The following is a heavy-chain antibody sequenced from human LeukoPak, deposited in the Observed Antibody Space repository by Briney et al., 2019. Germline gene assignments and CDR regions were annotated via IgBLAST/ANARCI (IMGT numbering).Heavy chain of an antibody. J-gene: IGHJ5*02. Sequence: GGSLRLSCAASGFTFSSYAMSWVRQAPGKGLEWVSGISGSGGSTYYADSVKGRFTISRDNSKNTLYLQMNSLRAEDTAVYYCAKDRDCSSATCYVFWFDPWGQGTLVTVSS. V-gene: IGHV3-23*01. CDR1: GFTFSSYA. CDR2: ISGSGGST. D-gene: IGHD2-2*01. CDR3: AKDRDCSSATCYVFWFDP.